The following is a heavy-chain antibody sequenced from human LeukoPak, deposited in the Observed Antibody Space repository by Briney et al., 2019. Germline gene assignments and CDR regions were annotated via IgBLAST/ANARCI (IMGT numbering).Heavy chain of an antibody. V-gene: IGHV3-74*01. CDR2: IHGEGTSS. CDR3: ARGGSPSVD. Sequence: GGSLRLSCAASGFTFSGSWMHWVRQPPGKGLVWVSRIHGEGTSSNYADSVKGRFTISRDNAKNTLYLQMDSLRVEDTAVYYCARGGSPSVDWGQGTLDSVSS. J-gene: IGHJ4*01. CDR1: GFTFSGSW. D-gene: IGHD1-26*01.